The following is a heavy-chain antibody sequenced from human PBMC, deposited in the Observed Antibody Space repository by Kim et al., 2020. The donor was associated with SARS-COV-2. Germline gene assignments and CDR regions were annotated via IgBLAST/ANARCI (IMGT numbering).Heavy chain of an antibody. V-gene: IGHV4-39*01. CDR2: IYYSGST. D-gene: IGHD2-15*01. J-gene: IGHJ5*02. CDR3: ARQTHGICSGGSCYSGWWFDP. CDR1: GGSISSSSYY. Sequence: SETLSLTCTVSGGSISSSSYYWGWIRQPPGKGLEWIGSIYYSGSTYYNPSLKSRVTISVDTSKNQFSLKLSSVTAADTAVYYCARQTHGICSGGSCYSGWWFDPWGQGTLVTVSS.